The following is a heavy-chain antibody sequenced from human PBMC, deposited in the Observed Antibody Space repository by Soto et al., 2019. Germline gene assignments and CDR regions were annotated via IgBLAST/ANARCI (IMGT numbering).Heavy chain of an antibody. Sequence: GGSLRLSCAASGFTFSSYAMHWVRQAPGKGLEWVAVISYDGSNKYYADSVKGRFTISRDNSKNTLYLQMNSLRAEDTAVYYCARDLPSGGFDYWGQGTLVTVSS. J-gene: IGHJ4*02. CDR3: ARDLPSGGFDY. CDR2: ISYDGSNK. CDR1: GFTFSSYA. D-gene: IGHD1-26*01. V-gene: IGHV3-30-3*01.